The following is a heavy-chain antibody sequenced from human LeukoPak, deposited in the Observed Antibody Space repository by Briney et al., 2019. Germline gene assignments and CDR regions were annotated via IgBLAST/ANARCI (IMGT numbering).Heavy chain of an antibody. J-gene: IGHJ5*02. V-gene: IGHV7-4-1*02. D-gene: IGHD3-22*01. Sequence: ASVNVSCKASGYTFTIYAMNWVRQAPGQGREWMGWINTNTGNPTYAQGFTGRFVFSLDTSVSTAYLQISSLKAEDTAVYYCAREDYYDSSGLNWFDPWGQGTLVTVSS. CDR1: GYTFTIYA. CDR2: INTNTGNP. CDR3: AREDYYDSSGLNWFDP.